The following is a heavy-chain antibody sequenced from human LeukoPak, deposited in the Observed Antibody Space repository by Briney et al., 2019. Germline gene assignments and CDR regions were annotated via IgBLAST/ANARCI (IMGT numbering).Heavy chain of an antibody. D-gene: IGHD6-19*01. CDR2: ISYDGSNK. CDR1: GFTFSSYA. V-gene: IGHV3-30-3*01. Sequence: GGSLRLSCAASGFTFSSYAMSWVRQAPGKGLEWVAVISYDGSNKYYADSVKGRFTISRDNSKNTLYLQMNSLRAEDTAVYYCARVGSDWPYWYFDLWGRGTLVTVSS. CDR3: ARVGSDWPYWYFDL. J-gene: IGHJ2*01.